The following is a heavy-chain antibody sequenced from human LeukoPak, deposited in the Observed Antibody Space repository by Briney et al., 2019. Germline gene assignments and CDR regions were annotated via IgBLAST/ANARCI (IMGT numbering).Heavy chain of an antibody. CDR1: SYSISSGYY. CDR3: ARXWGNDEYYGSGTYYYFDX. J-gene: IGHJ4*02. V-gene: IGHV4-38-2*01. CDR2: IYRSGST. D-gene: IGHD3-10*01. Sequence: PSETLSLTCAVSSYSISSGYYWGWIRQPPGKGLEWIASIYRSGSTYYSPSLKSRVTISVDTSKNQFSLKLNFVTAADTAVYYCARXWGNDEYYGSGTYYYFDXWGQGXLVTV.